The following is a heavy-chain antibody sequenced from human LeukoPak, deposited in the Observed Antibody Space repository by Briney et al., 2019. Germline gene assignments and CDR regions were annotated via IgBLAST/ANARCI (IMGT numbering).Heavy chain of an antibody. CDR2: MNPNSGGT. J-gene: IGHJ4*02. CDR3: ASGERVVTATPGYYFDY. V-gene: IGHV1-2*02. D-gene: IGHD2-21*02. CDR1: GYTFTDYY. Sequence: ASVTVSFTASGYTFTDYYMHWVRQAPGQGGEGMGCMNPNSGGTNYALKFEGRVTMTRDTSISTAYMELSWLRSDDTAVYYCASGERVVTATPGYYFDYWGQGTLVTVS.